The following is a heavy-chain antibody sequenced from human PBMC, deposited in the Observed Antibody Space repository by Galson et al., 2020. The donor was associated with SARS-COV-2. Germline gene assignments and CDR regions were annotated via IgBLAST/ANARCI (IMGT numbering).Heavy chain of an antibody. CDR1: GGSISTYY. Sequence: ASETLSLPCTASGGSISTYYWSWIRQPPGKGLEWLGYLYYGGNTNYNHSLQSRVTISVDTSKSQFSLKLNSVTAADTAVYYCARLPVVRGVDSWGQGILVTVTS. CDR3: ARLPVVRGVDS. D-gene: IGHD3-10*01. V-gene: IGHV4-59*08. J-gene: IGHJ4*02. CDR2: LYYGGNT.